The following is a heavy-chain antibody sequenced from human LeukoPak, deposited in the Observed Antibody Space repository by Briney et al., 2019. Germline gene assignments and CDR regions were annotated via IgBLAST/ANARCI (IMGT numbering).Heavy chain of an antibody. V-gene: IGHV3-9*01. Sequence: QAGGSLRLSCVASGFIFDDYAMHWVRQASGKGLEWVSGISWNSGSIGYADSVGYADSVKGRFTISRDNAKNSLYLQMNSLRAEDTALYYCAKDMGSGWYTASVDYWGQGTLVTVSS. D-gene: IGHD6-19*01. CDR1: GFIFDDYA. J-gene: IGHJ4*02. CDR2: ISWNSGSIGYADSV. CDR3: AKDMGSGWYTASVDY.